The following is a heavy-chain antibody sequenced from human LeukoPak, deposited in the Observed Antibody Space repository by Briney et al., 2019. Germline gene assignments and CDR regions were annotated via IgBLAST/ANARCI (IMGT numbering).Heavy chain of an antibody. CDR3: ARDSGGYYYVGFDY. Sequence: GGSLRLSCAASGFTFSSYAMSWVRQAPGKGLEWVSAISGSGGSTYYADSVKGRFTISRDNAKNTLYLQMNSLGAEDTAVYYCARDSGGYYYVGFDYWGQGTLVTVSS. J-gene: IGHJ4*02. CDR2: ISGSGGST. D-gene: IGHD3-22*01. V-gene: IGHV3-23*01. CDR1: GFTFSSYA.